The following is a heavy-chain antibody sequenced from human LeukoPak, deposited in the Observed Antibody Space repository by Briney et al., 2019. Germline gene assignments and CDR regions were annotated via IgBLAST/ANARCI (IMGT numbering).Heavy chain of an antibody. D-gene: IGHD1-20*01. V-gene: IGHV1-69*04. Sequence: ASVKVSCKASGYTFTSYGISWVRQAPGQGLEWMGRIIPILGIANYAQKFQGRVTITADKSTSTAYMELSSLRSEDTAVYYCARDLCLGNNCRYADYWGQGTLVTVSS. CDR3: ARDLCLGNNCRYADY. CDR2: IIPILGIA. J-gene: IGHJ4*02. CDR1: GYTFTSYG.